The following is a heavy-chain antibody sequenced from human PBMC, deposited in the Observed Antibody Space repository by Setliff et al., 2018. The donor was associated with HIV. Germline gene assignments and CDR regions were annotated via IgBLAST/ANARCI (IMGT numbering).Heavy chain of an antibody. D-gene: IGHD6-19*01. J-gene: IGHJ4*02. CDR1: GFTFSGSA. CDR2: IRTKINNYAT. V-gene: IGHV3-73*01. Sequence: KVSCAASGFTFSGSAIHWVRQASGRGLEWISRIRTKINNYATTYTASVKDRFIISRDYSKNTAFLQMNSLKSEDTAVYYCTGWGSGWPQNYWGQGTLVTVSS. CDR3: TGWGSGWPQNY.